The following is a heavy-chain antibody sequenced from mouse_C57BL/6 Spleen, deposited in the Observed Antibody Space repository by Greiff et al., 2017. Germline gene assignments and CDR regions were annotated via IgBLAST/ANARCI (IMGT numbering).Heavy chain of an antibody. Sequence: ESGAELVKPGASVKMSCKASGYTFTSYWITWVKQRPGQGLEWIGDIYPGSGSTNYNEKFKSKATLTVDTSSSTAYMQLSSLTSEDSAVYYCAREGNEYYFDYWGQGTTLTVSS. V-gene: IGHV1-55*01. D-gene: IGHD2-1*01. J-gene: IGHJ2*01. CDR1: GYTFTSYW. CDR2: IYPGSGST. CDR3: AREGNEYYFDY.